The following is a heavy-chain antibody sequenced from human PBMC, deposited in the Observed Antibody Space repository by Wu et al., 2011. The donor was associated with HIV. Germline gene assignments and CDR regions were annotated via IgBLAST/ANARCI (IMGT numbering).Heavy chain of an antibody. CDR3: ARGHLISMIVGPGYWYFDL. J-gene: IGHJ2*01. CDR1: GYTFTGYY. CDR2: INPNSGGT. D-gene: IGHD3-22*01. V-gene: IGHV1-2*02. Sequence: QVQLVQSGAEMKKPGASVKVSCKASGYTFTGYYIHWVRQAPGQGLEWMGWINPNSGGTNYAQTFQGRVTMTRDTSISTAYMELSRLRSDDTAVYYCARGHLISMIVGPGYWYFDLWGRGTWSLSPQ.